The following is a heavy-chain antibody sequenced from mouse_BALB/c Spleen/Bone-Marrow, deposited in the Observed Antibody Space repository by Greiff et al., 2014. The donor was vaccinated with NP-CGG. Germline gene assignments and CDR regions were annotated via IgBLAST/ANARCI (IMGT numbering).Heavy chain of an antibody. CDR1: SFNIKDTY. Sequence: EVQVVESGAELVKPGASVKLSCTASSFNIKDTYMHWVKQRPEQGLEWIGRIDPANGNTKYDPRFQGKATITADTSSNTAYLQLSSLTSEDTAVYYCASYYYGSAWFAYWGQGTLVTVSA. J-gene: IGHJ3*01. V-gene: IGHV14-3*02. D-gene: IGHD1-1*01. CDR3: ASYYYGSAWFAY. CDR2: IDPANGNT.